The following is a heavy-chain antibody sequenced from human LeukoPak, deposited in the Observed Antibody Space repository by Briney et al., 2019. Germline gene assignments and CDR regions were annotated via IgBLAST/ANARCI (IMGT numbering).Heavy chain of an antibody. CDR1: GFSVSGYW. CDR2: IKEDGSEK. V-gene: IGHV3-7*01. Sequence: SGVSLRLSCGASGFSVSGYWMSWVRQAPGKGLEWVANIKEDGSEKYYVDSVKGRFTISRDNAKNSLYLQMNSLRAEDTAVYYCARDVRDIVVVTAYFDYRGQGTLVTVSS. CDR3: ARDVRDIVVVTAYFDY. D-gene: IGHD2-21*02. J-gene: IGHJ4*02.